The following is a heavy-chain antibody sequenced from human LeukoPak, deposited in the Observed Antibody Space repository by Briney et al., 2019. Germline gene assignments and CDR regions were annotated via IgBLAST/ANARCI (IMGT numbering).Heavy chain of an antibody. J-gene: IGHJ3*02. V-gene: IGHV4-30-4*08. CDR2: VYYSGST. CDR1: GGSISSGDYY. CDR3: ARGREDGFDI. Sequence: PSQTLSLTCTVSGGSISSGDYYWSWIRQPPGKGLEWIGYVYYSGSTYYNPSLKSRLTISVVTSENQFSLKLSSVTAADTAVYYCARGREDGFDIWGQGTMVTVSS.